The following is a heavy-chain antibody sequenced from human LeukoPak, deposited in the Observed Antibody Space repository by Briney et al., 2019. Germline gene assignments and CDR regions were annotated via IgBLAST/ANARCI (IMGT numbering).Heavy chain of an antibody. D-gene: IGHD5-18*01. V-gene: IGHV4-59*01. Sequence: SETLSLTCTVSGGSISTSYWSWIRQSPGKGLEWIGYIYHTGSTNYNPSLKSRVTISVDTSDSQFSLKLSSVSAADMAVYYCARVDSNGFDLWGRGTLVTVSS. J-gene: IGHJ2*01. CDR2: IYHTGST. CDR1: GGSISTSY. CDR3: ARVDSNGFDL.